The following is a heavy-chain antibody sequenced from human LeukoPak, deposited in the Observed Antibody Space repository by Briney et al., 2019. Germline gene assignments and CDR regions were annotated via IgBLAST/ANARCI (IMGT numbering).Heavy chain of an antibody. CDR2: IIPIFGTA. Sequence: SVKVSCKASGGTFSSYAISWVRQAPGQGLEWMGGIIPIFGTANYAQKVQGRVTITTDESTSTAYMELSSLRSEDTAVYYCARVKYPYSSGWYGEHYFDYWGQGTLVTVSS. CDR3: ARVKYPYSSGWYGEHYFDY. D-gene: IGHD6-19*01. CDR1: GGTFSSYA. V-gene: IGHV1-69*05. J-gene: IGHJ4*02.